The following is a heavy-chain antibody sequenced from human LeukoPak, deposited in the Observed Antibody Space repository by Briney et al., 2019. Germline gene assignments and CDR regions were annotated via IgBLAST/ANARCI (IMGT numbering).Heavy chain of an antibody. Sequence: ASVKVSCKASGYTFTSYEINWVRQATGQGLEWMGWMNPNSGNTGYAQKFQGRVTITRNTSISTAYMELSSLRSEDTAVYYCARGRYSYGSYYYYYMDVWGKGTTVTVSS. V-gene: IGHV1-8*03. D-gene: IGHD5-18*01. CDR2: MNPNSGNT. CDR1: GYTFTSYE. CDR3: ARGRYSYGSYYYYYMDV. J-gene: IGHJ6*03.